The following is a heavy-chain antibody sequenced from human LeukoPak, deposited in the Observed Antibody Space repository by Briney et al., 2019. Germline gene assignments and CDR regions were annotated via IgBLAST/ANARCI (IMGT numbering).Heavy chain of an antibody. J-gene: IGHJ6*02. Sequence: SETLSLTCTVSGGSISSGSYYWSWIRQPAGEGLEWIGRIYTSGSTNYNPSLKSRVTISVDTSKNQFSLKLSSVTAADTAVYYCARDYPSNYDFWSGYHSGGMDVWGQGTTVTVSS. CDR3: ARDYPSNYDFWSGYHSGGMDV. CDR2: IYTSGST. D-gene: IGHD3-3*01. V-gene: IGHV4-61*02. CDR1: GGSISSGSYY.